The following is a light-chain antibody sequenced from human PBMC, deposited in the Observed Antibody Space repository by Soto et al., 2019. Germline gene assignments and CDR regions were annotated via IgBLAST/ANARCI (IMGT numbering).Light chain of an antibody. CDR2: AAS. J-gene: IGKJ1*01. Sequence: DIQMTQSPSSLSASVGDRVTITCRASQGMSNYLAWYQQKPGKVPKLLIYAASTLQSGVPSRFSGSGSGTDFTLTISSLQPEDVATYYCQQYNSAPRTFGQGTKVVIK. CDR3: QQYNSAPRT. CDR1: QGMSNY. V-gene: IGKV1-27*01.